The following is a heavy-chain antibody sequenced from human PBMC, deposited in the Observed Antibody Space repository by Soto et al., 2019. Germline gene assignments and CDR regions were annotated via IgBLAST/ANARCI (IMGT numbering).Heavy chain of an antibody. J-gene: IGHJ6*02. CDR1: GGSMTSGDQY. CDR3: ARGLPQRQRRNMDV. V-gene: IGHV4-31*03. CDR2: INHRGSL. D-gene: IGHD1-1*01. Sequence: SETLSLTCTVTGGSMTSGDQYWTWIRHRPGEGLEWFGYINHRGSLYYNPSLKSRVSMSVDTSKNQFSLNLSSVTAAHTAVYYRARGLPQRQRRNMDVWGQGTTITVSS.